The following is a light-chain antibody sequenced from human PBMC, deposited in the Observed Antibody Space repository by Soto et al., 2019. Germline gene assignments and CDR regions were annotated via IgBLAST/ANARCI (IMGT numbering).Light chain of an antibody. V-gene: IGKV3-20*01. J-gene: IGKJ4*01. CDR3: QQYATSPLT. Sequence: EIVLTQSPGTLSLSPGERATLSCRASQSVSSSYLAWYQQKPGQAPRLLIHGVSTRATGIPDRFSGSGSGTDFTLTISRLEPEDFAVYYCQQYATSPLTFGGGTKVEIK. CDR2: GVS. CDR1: QSVSSSY.